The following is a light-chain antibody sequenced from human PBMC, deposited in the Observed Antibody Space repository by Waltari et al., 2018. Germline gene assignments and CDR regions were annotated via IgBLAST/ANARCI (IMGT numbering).Light chain of an antibody. CDR1: QSVLYSSNNKNF. Sequence: DIVMTQSPDSPSVSLGERATINCKSSQSVLYSSNNKNFLAWYQQKPGQPPKLLIYWASTRQSGVPDRFSGSGSGTDFTLTISSLQAEDVAVYYCQQYYSTPWTFGQGTKVETK. CDR2: WAS. J-gene: IGKJ1*01. CDR3: QQYYSTPWT. V-gene: IGKV4-1*01.